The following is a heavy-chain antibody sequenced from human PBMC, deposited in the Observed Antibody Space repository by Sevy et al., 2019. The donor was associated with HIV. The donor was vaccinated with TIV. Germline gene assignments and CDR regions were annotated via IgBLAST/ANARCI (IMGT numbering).Heavy chain of an antibody. CDR1: GYSISSGYY. V-gene: IGHV4-38-2*01. CDR3: ARTLRGDFDSSASAFDI. D-gene: IGHD3-22*01. CDR2: IYHSGST. Sequence: SETLSLTCDVSGYSISSGYYGGWIRQPPGKGLEWIESIYHSGSTYYNPSLKRRVTISVDTSKNQFSLKLRSVTAADTAVYYCARTLRGDFDSSASAFDIWGQGTMVTVSS. J-gene: IGHJ3*02.